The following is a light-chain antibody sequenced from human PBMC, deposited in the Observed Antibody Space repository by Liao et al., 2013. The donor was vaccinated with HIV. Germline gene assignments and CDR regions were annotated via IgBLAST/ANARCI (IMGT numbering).Light chain of an antibody. Sequence: SYELTQPPSVSVSPGQTASITCSGDKLGDKYACWYQQKPGQSPVLVIYQDIKRPSGIPERFSGSNSGNTATLTISGTQAMDEADYYCRAWDVSNVVFGGGTTLTVL. J-gene: IGLJ3*02. CDR3: RAWDVSNVV. V-gene: IGLV3-1*01. CDR1: KLGDKY. CDR2: QDI.